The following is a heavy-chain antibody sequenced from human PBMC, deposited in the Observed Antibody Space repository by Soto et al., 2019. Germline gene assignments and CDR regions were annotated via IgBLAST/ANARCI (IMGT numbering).Heavy chain of an antibody. J-gene: IGHJ4*02. D-gene: IGHD1-26*01. CDR1: GFTFSSYG. CDR2: ISYDGSNK. Sequence: GGSLRLSCAASGFTFSSYGMHWVRQAPGKGLEWVAVISYDGSNKYYADSVKGRFTISRDNSKNTLYLQMNSLRAEDTAVYYCAKAPRKWELLFFDYWGQGTLVTVSS. CDR3: AKAPRKWELLFFDY. V-gene: IGHV3-30*18.